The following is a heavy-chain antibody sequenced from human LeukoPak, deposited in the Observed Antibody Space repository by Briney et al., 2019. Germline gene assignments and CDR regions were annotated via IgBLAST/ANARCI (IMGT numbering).Heavy chain of an antibody. D-gene: IGHD2-8*01. J-gene: IGHJ2*01. V-gene: IGHV4-38-2*02. CDR3: ASRYCTNGVCAPNWYFDL. CDR1: GYSISSGYY. CDR2: IYHSGST. Sequence: SETLSLTCTVSGYSISSGYYWGWIRQPPGKGLERIGSIYHSGSTYYNPSLKSRVTISVDTSKNQFSLKLSSVTAADTAVYYCASRYCTNGVCAPNWYFDLWGRGTLVTVSS.